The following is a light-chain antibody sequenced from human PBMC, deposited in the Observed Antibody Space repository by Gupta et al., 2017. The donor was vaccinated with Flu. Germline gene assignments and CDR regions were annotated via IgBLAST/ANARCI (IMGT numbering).Light chain of an antibody. CDR3: QQYDNPPPLT. J-gene: IGKJ4*01. Sequence: DIQMTQSPSSLSASVGDRVTITCQASQDISNYLNCYQQKPAKAPKLLIYDASNLETAVPSRFSGSGSGKDFTFTTSSRQPEDIATYYCQQYDNPPPLTFGGGTKVEIK. CDR1: QDISNY. CDR2: DAS. V-gene: IGKV1-33*01.